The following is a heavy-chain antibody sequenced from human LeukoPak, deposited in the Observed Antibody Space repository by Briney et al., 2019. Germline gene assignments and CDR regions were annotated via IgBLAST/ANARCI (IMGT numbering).Heavy chain of an antibody. J-gene: IGHJ6*03. D-gene: IGHD4/OR15-4a*01. V-gene: IGHV1-24*01. CDR3: ATAKSLRYYYMDV. CDR2: FGPEDGET. CDR1: GYTLTELS. Sequence: GASVKVSCKVSGYTLTELSMHWVRQAPGKGLEWMGGFGPEDGETIYAQKFQGRVTMTEDTSTDTAYMELSSLRSEDTAVYYCATAKSLRYYYMDVWGKGTTVTVSS.